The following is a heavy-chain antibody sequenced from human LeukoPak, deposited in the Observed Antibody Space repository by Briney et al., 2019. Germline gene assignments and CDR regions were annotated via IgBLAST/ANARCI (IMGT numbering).Heavy chain of an antibody. Sequence: PGGSLTLSCAASGFTFSSYEMNWVRQAPGKGLEWVSYISSSGSTIYYADSVKGRFTISRANDKNSLYLQMNSLRAEDTAVYYCARDPARTIFGVVIDYYFDYWGQGTLVTVSS. V-gene: IGHV3-48*03. CDR3: ARDPARTIFGVVIDYYFDY. J-gene: IGHJ4*02. D-gene: IGHD3-3*01. CDR1: GFTFSSYE. CDR2: ISSSGSTI.